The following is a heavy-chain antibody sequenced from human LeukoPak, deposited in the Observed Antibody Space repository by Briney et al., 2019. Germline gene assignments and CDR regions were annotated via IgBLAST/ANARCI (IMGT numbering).Heavy chain of an antibody. CDR3: ARDSVIWFGESLLLVGMDV. CDR1: GYTFTSYY. V-gene: IGHV1-46*01. D-gene: IGHD3-10*01. J-gene: IGHJ6*02. CDR2: INPSGGST. Sequence: GASVKVSCKASGYTFTSYYMHWVRQAPGQGLEWMGIINPSGGSTSYAQKFQGRVTMTRDTSTSTVYMELSSLRSEDTAVYYCARDSVIWFGESLLLVGMDVWGQGTTVTVSS.